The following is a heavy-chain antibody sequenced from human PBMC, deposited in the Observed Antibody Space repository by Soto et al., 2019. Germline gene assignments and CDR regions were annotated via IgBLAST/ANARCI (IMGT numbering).Heavy chain of an antibody. CDR3: ARGRYGIAVL. Sequence: QVQLVESGGGVVQPGRSLRLACAASGFTFSSYAMHWVRQAPGKGLEWVAVISYDGSNKYYADSVKGRFTISRDNSKNTLYLQMNSLKAEDTAVYYCARGRYGIAVLWGQGTLVTVSS. V-gene: IGHV3-30-3*01. CDR1: GFTFSSYA. CDR2: ISYDGSNK. D-gene: IGHD6-19*01. J-gene: IGHJ4*02.